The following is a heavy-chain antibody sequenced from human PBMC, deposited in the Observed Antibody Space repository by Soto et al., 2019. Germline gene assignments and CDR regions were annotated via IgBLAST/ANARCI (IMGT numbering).Heavy chain of an antibody. CDR2: ISAYYGNT. CDR1: GYTFTSHG. D-gene: IGHD2-15*01. Sequence: ASVKVSCKASGYTFTSHGISWVRQAPGQGLEWMGWISAYYGNTNYAQKFQGRVTITTDKSTSTAYMELSSLRSEDTAVYYCARDPTDPAPYCSGGSCYSPDKNWFDPWGQGTLVTVSS. J-gene: IGHJ5*02. V-gene: IGHV1-18*01. CDR3: ARDPTDPAPYCSGGSCYSPDKNWFDP.